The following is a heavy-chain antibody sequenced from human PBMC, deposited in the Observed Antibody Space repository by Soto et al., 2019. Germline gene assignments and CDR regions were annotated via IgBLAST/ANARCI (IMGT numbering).Heavy chain of an antibody. V-gene: IGHV1-3*01. J-gene: IGHJ4*02. CDR3: ARRLLSGYSGGWYNYFGY. CDR2: INAGNGNT. D-gene: IGHD6-19*01. CDR1: GYTFTSYA. Sequence: ASVKVSCKASGYTFTSYAMHWVRQAPGQRLEWMGWINAGNGNTKYSQKFQGRVTITRDTSASTAYMELSSLRSEDTAVYYCARRLLSGYSGGWYNYFGYWGEGTLFTVSS.